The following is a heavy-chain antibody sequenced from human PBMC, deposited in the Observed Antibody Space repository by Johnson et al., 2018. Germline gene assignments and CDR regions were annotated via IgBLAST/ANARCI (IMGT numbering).Heavy chain of an antibody. D-gene: IGHD2-21*02. Sequence: VQSGTSLRLSXAASGFTFXDYALHWVRRTPGKGLEWVSGISVNSGRRNYSDSVKGRFTISRDNAKNSLYLQMNSLRPEDTAFYYCSKVGGWATVETADYFYHWGQGTLVTVSS. J-gene: IGHJ4*02. CDR3: SKVGGWATVETADYFYH. CDR2: ISVNSGRR. V-gene: IGHV3-9*01. CDR1: GFTFXDYA.